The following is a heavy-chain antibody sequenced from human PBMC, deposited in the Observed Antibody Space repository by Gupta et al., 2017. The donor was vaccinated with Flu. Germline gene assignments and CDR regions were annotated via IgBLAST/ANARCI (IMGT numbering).Heavy chain of an antibody. V-gene: IGHV3-33*01. D-gene: IGHD4-17*01. J-gene: IGHJ5*02. CDR3: ARDRIRAHTVTRWFDP. CDR2: IWYDGSNK. CDR1: GFTFSSYG. Sequence: QVQLVESGGGVVQPGRSLRLSCAASGFTFSSYGMHWVRQAPGKGLEWVAVIWYDGSNKYYADSVKGRFTISRDNSKNTLYLQMNSLRAEDTAVYYCARDRIRAHTVTRWFDPWGQGTLVTVSS.